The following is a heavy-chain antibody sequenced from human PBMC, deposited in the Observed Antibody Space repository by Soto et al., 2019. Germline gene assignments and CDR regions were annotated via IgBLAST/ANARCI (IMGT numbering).Heavy chain of an antibody. V-gene: IGHV1-69*01. Sequence: QVQLVQSGAEVKKPGSSVKVSCKASGGTFSSYAISWVRQAPGQGLEWMGGIIPIFGTANYDQKFQERVTITEEESTSTAYMELSSLRSDDTAVYYCAGSLLNRCLEWLFSMDVWGQGTTVTVSS. CDR3: AGSLLNRCLEWLFSMDV. D-gene: IGHD3-3*01. J-gene: IGHJ6*02. CDR2: IIPIFGTA. CDR1: GGTFSSYA.